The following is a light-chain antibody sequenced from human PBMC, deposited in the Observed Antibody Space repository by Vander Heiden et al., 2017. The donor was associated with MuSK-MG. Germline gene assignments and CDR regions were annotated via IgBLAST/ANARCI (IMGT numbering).Light chain of an antibody. CDR3: QQDNNSPWT. J-gene: IGKJ1*01. Sequence: DIQMTQSPSTLSASVGDRVTITCRASQSISTWLAWYQQKPGKAPKFLIYDASSLESGVPSRFSGSGSGTEFTLTISSLQPDDFASYYCQQDNNSPWTFGQGTKVEIK. V-gene: IGKV1-5*01. CDR1: QSISTW. CDR2: DAS.